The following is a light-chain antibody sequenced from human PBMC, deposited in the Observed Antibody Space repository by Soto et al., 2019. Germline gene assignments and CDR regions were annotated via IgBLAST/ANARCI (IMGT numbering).Light chain of an antibody. CDR1: QSVSNH. Sequence: EVVMTQSPATLSVSPGEGATLSCRASQSVSNHLAWYQQRPGQAPRILIYGASTRAAGIPDRFSGSGSETEFTLTISSLQSEDFALYYCQHYFSWPRTFGQGTKVEIK. J-gene: IGKJ1*01. V-gene: IGKV3-15*01. CDR3: QHYFSWPRT. CDR2: GAS.